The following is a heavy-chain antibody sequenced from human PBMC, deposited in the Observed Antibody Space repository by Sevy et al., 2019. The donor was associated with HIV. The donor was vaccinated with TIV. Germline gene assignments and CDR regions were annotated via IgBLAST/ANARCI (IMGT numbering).Heavy chain of an antibody. CDR1: GGSFSGYY. V-gene: IGHV4-34*01. CDR2: INHSGST. Sequence: SETLSLTCAVYGGSFSGYYWSWIRQPPGKGLEWIGEINHSGSTNYNPSLKSRVTISVDTSKNQFSLKLSSVTAADTDVYYCARAIAAAGNYWGQGTLVTVSS. CDR3: ARAIAAAGNY. D-gene: IGHD6-13*01. J-gene: IGHJ4*02.